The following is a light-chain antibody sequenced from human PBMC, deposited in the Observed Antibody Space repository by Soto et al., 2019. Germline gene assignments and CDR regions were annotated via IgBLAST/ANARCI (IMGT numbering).Light chain of an antibody. CDR3: AAWDGRLKGWL. CDR2: SNN. Sequence: QSVLTQPPSASGTPGQTVAISCSGSSSNIGSNAVSWFHQLPGTAPNLLIYSNNQRPSGVPDRFSGSKSGTSASLAISGLQSEDEADYYCAAWDGRLKGWLFGGGTKLTVL. V-gene: IGLV1-44*01. J-gene: IGLJ3*02. CDR1: SSNIGSNA.